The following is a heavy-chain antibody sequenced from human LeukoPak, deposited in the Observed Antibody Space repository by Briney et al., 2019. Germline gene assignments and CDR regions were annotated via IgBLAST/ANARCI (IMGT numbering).Heavy chain of an antibody. D-gene: IGHD1-26*01. V-gene: IGHV1-18*01. CDR3: AREVGARDFDF. CDR2: ISTYNGDT. J-gene: IGHJ3*01. CDR1: GYTFTTYA. Sequence: ASVKVSCKASGYTFTTYAITWVRQAPGQGLVWMGWISTYNGDTNYAQKIQGRVTMTTDSSTNTVYMELRSLRSDDTAVYYCAREVGARDFDFWGQGTMVTVSS.